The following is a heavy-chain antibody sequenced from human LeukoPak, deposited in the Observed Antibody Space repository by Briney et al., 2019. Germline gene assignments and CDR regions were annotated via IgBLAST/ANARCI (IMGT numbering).Heavy chain of an antibody. CDR3: ARSHYYDTSRDI. D-gene: IGHD3-22*01. Sequence: GGSLRLSCAASGFTFSSYSMNWVRQAPGKGLEWVSSISSSSSYIYYADSVKGRFTISRDNAKNSLYLRMNSLRAEDTAVYYCARSHYYDTSRDIWGQGTMVTVSS. CDR2: ISSSSSYI. V-gene: IGHV3-21*01. J-gene: IGHJ3*02. CDR1: GFTFSSYS.